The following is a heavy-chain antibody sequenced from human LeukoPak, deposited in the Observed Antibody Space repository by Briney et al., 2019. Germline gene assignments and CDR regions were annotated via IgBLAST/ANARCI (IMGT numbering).Heavy chain of an antibody. CDR2: TSASGGSI. D-gene: IGHD3-10*01. CDR3: AKGDYYASEATLDD. CDR1: GFTVRTYA. Sequence: GGSLRLSCVASGFTVRTYAMTWVRQAPGKGLEWVSSTSASGGSIHYADSVKGRFTISRDNSKDTVYLQMHSLRDEDTAVYYCAKGDYYASEATLDDWGQGTLVAVSS. V-gene: IGHV3-23*01. J-gene: IGHJ4*02.